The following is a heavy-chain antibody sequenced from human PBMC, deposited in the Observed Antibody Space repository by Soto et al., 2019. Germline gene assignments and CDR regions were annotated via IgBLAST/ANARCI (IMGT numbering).Heavy chain of an antibody. D-gene: IGHD3-10*01. J-gene: IGHJ4*02. Sequence: EVRLVESGGGLVQPGGSLRLSCAASGFTFRDYWMNWVRQAPGKGLEWVANIKQDGSEKYYVDSVKGRFSISRDNAKNSLYLQMNSLRAEDTAVYYCVQFLISRCVDYWGQGTLVTVSS. CDR3: VQFLISRCVDY. CDR2: IKQDGSEK. CDR1: GFTFRDYW. V-gene: IGHV3-7*01.